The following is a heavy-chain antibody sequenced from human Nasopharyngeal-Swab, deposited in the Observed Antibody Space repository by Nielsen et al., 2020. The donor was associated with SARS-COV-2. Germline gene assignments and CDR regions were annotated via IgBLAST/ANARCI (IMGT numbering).Heavy chain of an antibody. CDR2: IYYSGST. V-gene: IGHV4-59*01. D-gene: IGHD3-10*01. CDR3: ARGGGSGSYYNDDAFDI. Sequence: RQAPGKGLEWIGYIYYSGSTNYNPSLKSRVTISVDTSKNQFSLKLSSVTAADTAMYYCARGGGSGSYYNDDAFDIWGQGTMVTVSS. J-gene: IGHJ3*02.